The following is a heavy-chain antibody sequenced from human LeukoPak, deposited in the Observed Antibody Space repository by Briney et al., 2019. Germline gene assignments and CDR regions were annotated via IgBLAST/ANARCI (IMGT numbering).Heavy chain of an antibody. D-gene: IGHD1-1*01. CDR1: GYSYITFG. CDR2: TSAHNDDT. Sequence: ASVKVSCKASGYSYITFGISWVRQAPGQGPEWMGWTSAHNDDTNYAETLQGRLTMTTDISTSTAYMELTSLRSDDTAVYYCARDWDSRNDYFDPWGQGTLVIVSS. CDR3: ARDWDSRNDYFDP. J-gene: IGHJ4*02. V-gene: IGHV1-18*01.